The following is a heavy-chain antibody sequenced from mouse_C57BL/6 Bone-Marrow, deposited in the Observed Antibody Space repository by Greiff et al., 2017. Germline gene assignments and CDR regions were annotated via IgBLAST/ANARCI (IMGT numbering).Heavy chain of an antibody. Sequence: VQLKESGPELVKPGASVKLSCKASGYTFTSYDIHWVKQRPGQGLEWIGWIYPRDGSTQYTEKFKGKATLTVDTSSSTAYMELHSLTSEDSAVYFCARRGYYGSSPWCAYWGQGTLVTVSA. CDR2: IYPRDGST. CDR3: ARRGYYGSSPWCAY. V-gene: IGHV1-85*01. CDR1: GYTFTSYD. J-gene: IGHJ3*01. D-gene: IGHD1-1*01.